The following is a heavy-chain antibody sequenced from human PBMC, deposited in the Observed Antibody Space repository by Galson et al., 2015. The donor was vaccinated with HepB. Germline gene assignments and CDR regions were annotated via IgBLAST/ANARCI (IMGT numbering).Heavy chain of an antibody. CDR2: IIPIFGTA. D-gene: IGHD2-21*01. J-gene: IGHJ6*03. V-gene: IGHV1-69*13. Sequence: SVKVSCKASGGTFSSYAISWVRLAPGQGLEWMGGIIPIFGTANYAQKFQGRVTITADESTSTAYMELSSLRSEDTAVYYCARGGLSGCGGDCYYYYMDVWGKGTTVTVSS. CDR1: GGTFSSYA. CDR3: ARGGLSGCGGDCYYYYMDV.